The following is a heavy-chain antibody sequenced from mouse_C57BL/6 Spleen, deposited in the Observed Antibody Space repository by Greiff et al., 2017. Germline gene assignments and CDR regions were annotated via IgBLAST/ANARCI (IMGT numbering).Heavy chain of an antibody. CDR3: WRRGCAFAY. CDR2: IYPSDSYT. Sequence: QVQLQQPGAELVMPGASVKLSCKASGYTFTSYWMHWVKQRPGQGLEWIGEIYPSDSYTNYNQKFKGKSTVTVDKSSSTAYMQLRSLTSEDSSVFYGWRRGCAFAYWGQGTLVTVSA. J-gene: IGHJ3*01. V-gene: IGHV1-69*01. D-gene: IGHD3-3*01. CDR1: GYTFTSYW.